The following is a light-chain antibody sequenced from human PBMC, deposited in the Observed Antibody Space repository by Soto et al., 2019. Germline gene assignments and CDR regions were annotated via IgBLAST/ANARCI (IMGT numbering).Light chain of an antibody. Sequence: EIVMTQSPATLSVSPGERATLSCRASQSVNSNLAWYQQKPGQAPRLLIYGASTRATGIPARFSGSRSGTEFTLTISSLQSEDFAVYYCQQYNNWPPWTFGQGTKLEIK. CDR2: GAS. CDR1: QSVNSN. CDR3: QQYNNWPPWT. J-gene: IGKJ2*02. V-gene: IGKV3-15*01.